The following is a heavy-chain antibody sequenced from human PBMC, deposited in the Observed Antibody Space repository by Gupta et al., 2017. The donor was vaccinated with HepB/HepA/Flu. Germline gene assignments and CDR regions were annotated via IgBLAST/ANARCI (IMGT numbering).Heavy chain of an antibody. CDR2: INPVSGKT. CDR1: GYVFSSYD. Sequence: QLSPSGSEVLQPGASLSVSCKTSGYVFSSYDINWVRQAPGQGLEFLGWINPVSGKTDFTQRFQGRVSLTTKNSISTAYLELSSLTSEDTAIYYCARGDSGSGSFYFDYWGQGSLVTVSS. V-gene: IGHV1-8*02. J-gene: IGHJ4*02. CDR3: ARGDSGSGSFYFDY. D-gene: IGHD3-10*01.